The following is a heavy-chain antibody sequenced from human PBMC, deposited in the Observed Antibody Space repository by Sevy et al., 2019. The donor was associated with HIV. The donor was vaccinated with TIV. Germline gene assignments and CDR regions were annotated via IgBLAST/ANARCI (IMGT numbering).Heavy chain of an antibody. J-gene: IGHJ1*01. D-gene: IGHD6-13*01. V-gene: IGHV3-23*01. CDR3: AKDASSSWTGGTFQH. Sequence: GGSLRLSCAASGFIFSGYVMSWVRQAPGKGLEWVSTISGSGGSTYYADSGKGRFAISRDNSKNTLELEMNSLRVEDTAVYYCAKDASSSWTGGTFQHWGQGTLVTVSS. CDR2: ISGSGGST. CDR1: GFIFSGYV.